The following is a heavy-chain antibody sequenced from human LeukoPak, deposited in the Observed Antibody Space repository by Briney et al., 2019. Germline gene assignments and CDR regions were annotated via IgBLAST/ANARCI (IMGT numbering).Heavy chain of an antibody. D-gene: IGHD5-12*01. V-gene: IGHV1-2*06. J-gene: IGHJ4*02. CDR1: GYTFTGYY. Sequence: ASVKVSFTASGYTFTGYYMHWVRQAPGQGLEWMGRINPNSGGTNYAQKFQGRVTMTRDTSISTAYMELSRLRSDDTAVYYCARAPRAGYSGYDCDYWGQGTLVTVSS. CDR3: ARAPRAGYSGYDCDY. CDR2: INPNSGGT.